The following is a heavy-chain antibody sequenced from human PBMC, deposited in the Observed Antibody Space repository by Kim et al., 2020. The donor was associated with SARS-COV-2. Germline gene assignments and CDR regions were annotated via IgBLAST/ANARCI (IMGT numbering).Heavy chain of an antibody. CDR3: ARIATVFTIFEPV. Sequence: SETLSLTCAVYGGSFSGYFWSWIRQSPGKGLEWIGEIDHSGTTNYNVSLKSRVTISIDTSKNQFSLKMRSVMAADTATYYCARIATVFTIFEPVWGKGTT. J-gene: IGHJ6*03. CDR2: IDHSGTT. CDR1: GGSFSGYF. V-gene: IGHV4-34*01. D-gene: IGHD3-3*01.